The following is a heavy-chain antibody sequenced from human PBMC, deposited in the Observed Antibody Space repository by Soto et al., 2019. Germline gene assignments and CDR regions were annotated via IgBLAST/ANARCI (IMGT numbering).Heavy chain of an antibody. J-gene: IGHJ4*02. V-gene: IGHV4-39*01. Sequence: TVSGGSISSSSYYWGWIRQPPGKGLEWIGSIHYSGSTYYNPSLKSRVTISVDTSKNQFSLKLSSVTAADTAVYYCARHRGYYDILTGYYTELNFDYWGQGTLVTVSS. D-gene: IGHD3-9*01. CDR3: ARHRGYYDILTGYYTELNFDY. CDR2: IHYSGST. CDR1: GGSISSSSYY.